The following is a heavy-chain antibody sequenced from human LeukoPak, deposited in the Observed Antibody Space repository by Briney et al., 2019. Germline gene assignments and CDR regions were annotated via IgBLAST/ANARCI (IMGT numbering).Heavy chain of an antibody. CDR3: ARDNRWQQLVTGGYYYYGMDV. D-gene: IGHD6-13*01. V-gene: IGHV3-48*03. CDR2: ISSSGSTI. CDR1: GVTFSSYE. J-gene: IGHJ6*02. Sequence: GGSLRLSCAASGVTFSSYEMNWGREAPGKGLGWVSYISSSGSTIYYADSVKGRFTISRDNAKNSLYLQMNSLRAEDTAVYYCARDNRWQQLVTGGYYYYGMDVWGQGTTVTVSS.